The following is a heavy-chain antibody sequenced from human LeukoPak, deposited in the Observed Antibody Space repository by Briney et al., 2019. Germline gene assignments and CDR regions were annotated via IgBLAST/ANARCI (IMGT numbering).Heavy chain of an antibody. Sequence: GGSLRLSCAASGFTFSNYAMSWVRQAPGKGLEGVSAITGSGGNTYYADSVKGRFTISRDSSKNTLYLQMNSLRAEDTAVYYCAKWGDYDVLTGYYVSDYWGQGTLVTVSS. CDR2: ITGSGGNT. J-gene: IGHJ4*02. D-gene: IGHD3-9*01. V-gene: IGHV3-23*01. CDR3: AKWGDYDVLTGYYVSDY. CDR1: GFTFSNYA.